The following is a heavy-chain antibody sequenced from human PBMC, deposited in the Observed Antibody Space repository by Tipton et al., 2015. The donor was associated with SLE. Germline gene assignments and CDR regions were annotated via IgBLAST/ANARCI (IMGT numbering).Heavy chain of an antibody. Sequence: TLSLTCTISGASIRSYYWSWIRQPPGKGLEWIGTIYHSGSTYYNPSLKSRVTISVDTSKNQFSLKLRSVTAADTAVYYCARLKGRLELPGYHYYMDVWGKGTTVTVSS. V-gene: IGHV4-39*01. CDR2: IYHSGST. CDR3: ARLKGRLELPGYHYYMDV. CDR1: GASIRSYY. J-gene: IGHJ6*03. D-gene: IGHD1-7*01.